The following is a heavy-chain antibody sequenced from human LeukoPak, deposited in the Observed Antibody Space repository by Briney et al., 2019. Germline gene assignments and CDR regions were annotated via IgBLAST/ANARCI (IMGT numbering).Heavy chain of an antibody. CDR3: VKDPAVAGTRYFDY. CDR1: GFTFSSFA. Sequence: GGSLRLSCSASGFTFSSFAMHWVRQAPGKGLEYVSAISSNGGSTYYADSVKGRFTISRDNSKNTLYLQMSSLRAQDTAVYYCVKDPAVAGTRYFDYWGQGTLVTVSS. D-gene: IGHD6-19*01. J-gene: IGHJ4*02. CDR2: ISSNGGST. V-gene: IGHV3-64D*09.